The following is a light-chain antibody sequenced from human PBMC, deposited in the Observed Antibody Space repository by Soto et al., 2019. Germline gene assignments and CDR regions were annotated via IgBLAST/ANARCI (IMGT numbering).Light chain of an antibody. J-gene: IGLJ2*01. CDR2: EVS. CDR3: SSYTSTTTLVV. V-gene: IGLV2-14*01. CDR1: SSDVGIYNY. Sequence: QSALTQPASVSGSPGQSITISCTGTSSDVGIYNYVSWYQQHPGKAPKLMIYEVSNRPSGVSNRFSGSKSGNTASLTISGLQAEDEADYYCSSYTSTTTLVVFGGGTKLTVL.